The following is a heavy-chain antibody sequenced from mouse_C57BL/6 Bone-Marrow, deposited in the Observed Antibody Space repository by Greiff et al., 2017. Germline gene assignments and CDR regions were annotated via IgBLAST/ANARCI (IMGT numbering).Heavy chain of an antibody. Sequence: EVNVVESGGGLVKPGGSLKLSCAASGFTFSSYAMSWVRQTPEKRLEWVATISDGGSYTYYPDNVKGRFTISRDNAKNNLYLQMSHLKSEDTAMYYCARDPRQLRLRFAYWGQGTLVTVSA. CDR3: ARDPRQLRLRFAY. J-gene: IGHJ3*01. D-gene: IGHD3-2*02. CDR2: ISDGGSYT. CDR1: GFTFSSYA. V-gene: IGHV5-4*01.